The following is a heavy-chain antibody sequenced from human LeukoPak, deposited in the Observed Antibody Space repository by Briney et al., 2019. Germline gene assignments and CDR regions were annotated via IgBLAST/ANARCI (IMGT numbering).Heavy chain of an antibody. CDR2: INHSGST. D-gene: IGHD3-10*01. CDR1: GGSFSGYY. Sequence: SETLSLTCAVYGGSFSGYYWSWIRQPPGKGLEWIGEINHSGSTNYNPSLKSRVTMSVDTSKNQFSLKLTSVTAADTAVYYCARASDLYGSALWADYWGQGTLVTVSS. CDR3: ARASDLYGSALWADY. V-gene: IGHV4-34*01. J-gene: IGHJ4*02.